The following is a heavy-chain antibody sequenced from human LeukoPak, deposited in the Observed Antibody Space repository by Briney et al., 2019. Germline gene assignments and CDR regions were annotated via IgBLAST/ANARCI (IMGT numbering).Heavy chain of an antibody. D-gene: IGHD4-23*01. CDR2: ISSSGNTI. J-gene: IGHJ4*02. CDR3: ARDLVVTPGYVSFDY. CDR1: GFTFSDYY. Sequence: GGSLRLSCAASGFTFSDYYMSWIRQAPGKGLEWISYISSSGNTIYYADSLRGRFTVSRDNAKNSLYLQINSLRAEDTAVYYCARDLVVTPGYVSFDYWGQGTLLTVSS. V-gene: IGHV3-11*04.